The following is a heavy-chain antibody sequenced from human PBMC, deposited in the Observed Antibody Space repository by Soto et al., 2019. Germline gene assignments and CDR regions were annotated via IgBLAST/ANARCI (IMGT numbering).Heavy chain of an antibody. Sequence: QVQLQESGPGLVKPSQTLSLTCTVTGGSISSGGYYWNWIRQRPGKGLEWIGYIYYSGSTYYNPSLKSRVNISVDTSKNQFSLKLSSVTAADTAVYYCARDRQQLYSNCIDTWGQGTLVTVSS. D-gene: IGHD6-13*01. J-gene: IGHJ5*02. CDR1: GGSISSGGYY. CDR3: ARDRQQLYSNCIDT. CDR2: IYYSGST. V-gene: IGHV4-31*03.